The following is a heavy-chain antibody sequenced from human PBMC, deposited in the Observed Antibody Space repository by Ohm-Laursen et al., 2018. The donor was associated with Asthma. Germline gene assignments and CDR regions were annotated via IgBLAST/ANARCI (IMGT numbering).Heavy chain of an antibody. D-gene: IGHD5-12*01. Sequence: SLRLSCSASGFTFSSYAMHWLRQAPGKGLEWVSTISSGSDETYYADSVKGRFTISRDNAKNSLYLHMTSLRVEDTAMYYCARVGYSGTPGDYWGQGTLVTVSS. CDR1: GFTFSSYA. CDR3: ARVGYSGTPGDY. J-gene: IGHJ4*02. CDR2: ISSGSDET. V-gene: IGHV3-21*04.